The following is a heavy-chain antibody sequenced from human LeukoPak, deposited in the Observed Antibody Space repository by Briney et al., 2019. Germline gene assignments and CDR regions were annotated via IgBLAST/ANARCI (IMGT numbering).Heavy chain of an antibody. D-gene: IGHD6-6*01. Sequence: ASVKLSCRASGYTFTEYYINWVRQAPGQGLEWMGWIHPNSGGTNYGQKFQGRVTMTRDTSISTAYMELSRLTFDDTAVYFCGRKAAARKTSEFDYWGQGTLVTVSS. V-gene: IGHV1-2*02. CDR3: GRKAAARKTSEFDY. CDR1: GYTFTEYY. J-gene: IGHJ4*02. CDR2: IHPNSGGT.